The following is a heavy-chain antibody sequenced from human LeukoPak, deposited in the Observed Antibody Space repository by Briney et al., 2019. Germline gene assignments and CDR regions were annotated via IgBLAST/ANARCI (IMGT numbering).Heavy chain of an antibody. D-gene: IGHD2-15*01. Sequence: AASVKVSCKASGGTFSSYAISWVRQAPGQGLEWMGRIIPIFSTANYAQKFQGRVTITTDESTSTAYMELSSLRSEDTAVYYCARDCSGGSCYFSLDYWGQGTLVTVSS. J-gene: IGHJ4*02. V-gene: IGHV1-69*05. CDR2: IIPIFSTA. CDR3: ARDCSGGSCYFSLDY. CDR1: GGTFSSYA.